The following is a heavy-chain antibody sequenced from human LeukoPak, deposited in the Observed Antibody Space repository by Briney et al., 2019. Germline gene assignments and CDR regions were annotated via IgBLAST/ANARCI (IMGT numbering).Heavy chain of an antibody. CDR1: SGSISSISDY. V-gene: IGHV4-39*01. J-gene: IGHJ4*02. CDR3: ARQGVVGATGFDY. Sequence: PSETLSLTCSVSSGSISSISDYWGRIRQPPGKGLEWIGNIYSSGSTYNNPSLKSRVIISVDTSKNQFSLKLTSVTAADTAVYYCARQGVVGATGFDYWGQGTLFTVSS. D-gene: IGHD1-26*01. CDR2: IYSSGST.